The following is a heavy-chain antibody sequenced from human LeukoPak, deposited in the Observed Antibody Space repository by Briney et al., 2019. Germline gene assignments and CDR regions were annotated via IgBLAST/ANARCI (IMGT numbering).Heavy chain of an antibody. CDR2: IWYDGSNK. V-gene: IGHV3-33*01. D-gene: IGHD6-13*01. CDR3: ARSSAAAGILSFFDY. Sequence: PGRSLRLSCAASGFTFSSYGMHWVRQAPGKGLEWVAVIWYDGSNKYYADSVKGRFTISRDNSKNTLYLRMNSLRAEDTAVYYCARSSAAAGILSFFDYWAQGTLVTVSS. J-gene: IGHJ4*02. CDR1: GFTFSSYG.